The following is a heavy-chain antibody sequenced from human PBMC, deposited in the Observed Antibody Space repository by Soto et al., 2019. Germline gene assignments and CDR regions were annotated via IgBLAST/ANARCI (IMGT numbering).Heavy chain of an antibody. V-gene: IGHV3-48*01. CDR2: ISSSSSTI. Sequence: GESLKISCAASGFTFSSYSMNWVRQAPGKGLEWVSYISSSSSTIYYADSVKGRFTISRDNAKNSLYLQMNSLRAEDTAVYYCARSPYFYGSGSYTISTYYMDVWGKGTTVTVSS. J-gene: IGHJ6*03. CDR3: ARSPYFYGSGSYTISTYYMDV. CDR1: GFTFSSYS. D-gene: IGHD3-10*01.